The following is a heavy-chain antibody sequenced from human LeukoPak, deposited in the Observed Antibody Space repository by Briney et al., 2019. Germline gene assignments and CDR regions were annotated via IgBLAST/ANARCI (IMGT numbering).Heavy chain of an antibody. CDR3: AREVIQGFKYQLLRRYNWFDP. Sequence: ASVKVSCKASGCTFTSYDINWVRQATGQGLEWMGRMNPNSGNTGYAQKFQGRVTMTRNTSISTAYMELSSLRSEDTAVYYCAREVIQGFKYQLLRRYNWFDPWGQGTLVTVSS. D-gene: IGHD2-2*01. CDR2: MNPNSGNT. CDR1: GCTFTSYD. V-gene: IGHV1-8*01. J-gene: IGHJ5*02.